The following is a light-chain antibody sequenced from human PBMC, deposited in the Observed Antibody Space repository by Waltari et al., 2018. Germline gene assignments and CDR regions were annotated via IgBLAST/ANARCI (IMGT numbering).Light chain of an antibody. V-gene: IGLV3-1*01. J-gene: IGLJ2*01. CDR1: NLGDNF. CDR2: QDS. Sequence: SELTQPPSVSVSPGQTARIPCPGRNLGDNFACWYPQKPGQSPVLVMFQDSRRPSGIPERFSGSSSGSTATLTISGTQPMDEADYFCQTWDDTIVVFGGGTRLTVL. CDR3: QTWDDTIVV.